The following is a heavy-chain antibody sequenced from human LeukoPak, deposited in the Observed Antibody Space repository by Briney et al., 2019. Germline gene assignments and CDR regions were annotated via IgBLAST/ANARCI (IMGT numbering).Heavy chain of an antibody. D-gene: IGHD1-26*01. J-gene: IGHJ6*03. V-gene: IGHV3-30*02. CDR3: ARIEYSGSYSGYYYYYMDV. CDR1: GFTFSSYG. Sequence: GGSLRLSCAASGFTFSSYGMHWVRQAPGKGLEWVAFIRYDGSNKYYADSVKGRFTISRDNSKNTLYLQMNSLRAEDTAVYYCARIEYSGSYSGYYYYYMDVWGKGTTVTISS. CDR2: IRYDGSNK.